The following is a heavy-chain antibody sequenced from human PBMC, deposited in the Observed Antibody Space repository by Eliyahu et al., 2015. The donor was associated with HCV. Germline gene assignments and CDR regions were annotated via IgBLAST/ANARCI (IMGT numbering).Heavy chain of an antibody. CDR1: GFTVXSNY. J-gene: IGHJ6*02. CDR3: ARDRGRSSSGYYYYGMDV. V-gene: IGHV3-66*01. D-gene: IGHD6-6*01. Sequence: EVQLVESGGGLVQPGGSLRLSCAASGFTVXSNYMSWVRQAPGKGLEGVSVIYSGGSTYYADSVKGRFTISRDNSKNTLYLQMNSLRAEDTAVYYCARDRGRSSSGYYYYGMDVWGQGTTVTVSS. CDR2: IYSGGST.